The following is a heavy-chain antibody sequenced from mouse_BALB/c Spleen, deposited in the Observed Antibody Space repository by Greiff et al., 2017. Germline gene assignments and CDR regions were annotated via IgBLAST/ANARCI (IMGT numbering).Heavy chain of an antibody. V-gene: IGHV1-14*01. CDR1: GYTFTSYV. D-gene: IGHD1-2*01. CDR3: ARGHYYGYDYAMDY. J-gene: IGHJ4*01. Sequence: LVESGPELVKPGASVKMSCKASGYTFTSYVMHWVKQKPGQGLEWIGYINPYNDGTKYNEKFKGKATLTSDKSSSTAYMELSSLTSEDSAVYYCARGHYYGYDYAMDYWGQGTSVTVSS. CDR2: INPYNDGT.